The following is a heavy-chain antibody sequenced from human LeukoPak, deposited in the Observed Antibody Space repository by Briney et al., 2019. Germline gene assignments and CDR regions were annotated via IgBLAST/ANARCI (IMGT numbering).Heavy chain of an antibody. CDR3: ASRLGYCSSTSCPYFDY. CDR2: IIPIFGTA. V-gene: IGHV1-69*05. J-gene: IGHJ4*02. CDR1: GGTFSSYA. D-gene: IGHD2-2*01. Sequence: SVKVSCKASGGTFSSYAISWVRQAPGQGLEWMGGIIPIFGTANYAQKFQGRVTITTDESTSTAYMELSSLRSEDTAVYYCASRLGYCSSTSCPYFDYWGQGTLVTVSS.